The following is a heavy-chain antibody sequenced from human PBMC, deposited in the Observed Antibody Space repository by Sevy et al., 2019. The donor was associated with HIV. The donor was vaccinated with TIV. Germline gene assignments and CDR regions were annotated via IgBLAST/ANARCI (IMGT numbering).Heavy chain of an antibody. CDR2: IYHNGST. D-gene: IGHD2-15*01. Sequence: SEILSLTCAVSGYSISSGYYWGWIRQPPGKGLEWIGSIYHNGSTYYDPSLKSRVTLSVDTSENHFSLKLSSVTAADTAVYYCARRGLVVVPAHPYFDYWGQGTLVTVSS. CDR1: GYSISSGYY. V-gene: IGHV4-38-2*01. J-gene: IGHJ4*02. CDR3: ARRGLVVVPAHPYFDY.